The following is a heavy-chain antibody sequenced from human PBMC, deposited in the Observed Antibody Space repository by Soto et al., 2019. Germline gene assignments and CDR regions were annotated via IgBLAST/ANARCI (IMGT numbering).Heavy chain of an antibody. J-gene: IGHJ4*02. CDR3: PHAYGGRSLY. D-gene: IGHD1-26*01. CDR2: IYWDDSK. CDR1: GFSLTTDRVG. Sequence: QITLKESGPTLVKPTQTLTLTCTFSGFSLTTDRVGVGWIRQPPGEALEWLAVIYWDDSKTYRPSLESRLTIPKHTSNTQVALTMTNMDSLDTATYYCPHAYGGRSLYWGQGTLVTVSS. V-gene: IGHV2-5*02.